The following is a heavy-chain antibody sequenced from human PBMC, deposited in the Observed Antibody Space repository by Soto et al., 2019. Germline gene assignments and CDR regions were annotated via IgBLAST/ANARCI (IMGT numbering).Heavy chain of an antibody. CDR2: IIPIFGTA. CDR3: ASRGYDEAAAGMDFDY. V-gene: IGHV1-69*13. J-gene: IGHJ4*02. Sequence: SVKVSCKASGGTFSSYAISWVRQAPGQELEWMGGIIPIFGTANYAQKFQGRVTITADESTSTAYMELSSLRSEDTAVYYCASRGYDEAAAGMDFDYWGQGTLVPVSS. CDR1: GGTFSSYA. D-gene: IGHD6-13*01.